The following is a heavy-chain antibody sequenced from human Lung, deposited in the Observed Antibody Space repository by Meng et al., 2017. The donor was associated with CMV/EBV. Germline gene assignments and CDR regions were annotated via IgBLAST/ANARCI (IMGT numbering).Heavy chain of an antibody. CDR3: ARAIIRGVPAVDYYYGMDV. Sequence: SVKVSCKASGGTFSSYAISWMRQAPGQGLEWMGGIIPILGIANYAQKFQGRVTITADKSTSTAYMELSSLRSEDTAVYYCARAIIRGVPAVDYYYGMDVWGQGTTVTVSS. CDR1: GGTFSSYA. D-gene: IGHD2-2*01. CDR2: IIPILGIA. J-gene: IGHJ6*02. V-gene: IGHV1-69*10.